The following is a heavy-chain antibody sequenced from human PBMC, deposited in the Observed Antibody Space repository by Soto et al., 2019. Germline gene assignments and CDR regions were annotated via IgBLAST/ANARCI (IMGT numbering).Heavy chain of an antibody. CDR1: GFSLNTGGLG. J-gene: IGHJ6*02. D-gene: IGHD2-21*02. Sequence: QITLKESGPTLVKPTQTLTLTCTFSGFSLNTGGLGVGLIRQPPVKALEWLALIYWYYDKRYSPSLKSRLTITKDTARNQVVLTMAHMAPVDPATYYFAHSRCGGDCLQPYSPHYYYGMDVWGQGTTVTVSS. CDR2: IYWYYDK. CDR3: AHSRCGGDCLQPYSPHYYYGMDV. V-gene: IGHV2-5*01.